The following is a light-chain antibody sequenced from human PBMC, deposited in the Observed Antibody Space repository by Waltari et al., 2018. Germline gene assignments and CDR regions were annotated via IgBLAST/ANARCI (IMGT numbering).Light chain of an antibody. CDR2: EVT. CDR1: SSDVGGYNY. V-gene: IGLV2-8*01. Sequence: QSALTQPPSASGSPGQPVTISCTRTSSDVGGYNYVSWYQQHPGKAPKLIIYEVTKRPSGVPDRFSGDKSGNTACRTVSGLQADDEADYYCNSYAGRNRLGVFGGGTKVTVL. CDR3: NSYAGRNRLGV. J-gene: IGLJ2*01.